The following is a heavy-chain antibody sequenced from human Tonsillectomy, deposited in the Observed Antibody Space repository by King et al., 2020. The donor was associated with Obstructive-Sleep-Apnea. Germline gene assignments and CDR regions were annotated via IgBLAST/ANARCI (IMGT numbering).Heavy chain of an antibody. D-gene: IGHD4-17*01. CDR1: GFTFSNYW. Sequence: VQLVESGGGLVQPGGSLRLSCTVSGFTFSNYWMTWVRHAPGKGLEWVANIKQDGGEKYYVDSVKGRFTISRDNAKNSLYLQMNSLRAEDTAVYYCAGDRPRDDYGDLHEVYWGQGTLVTVSS. CDR3: AGDRPRDDYGDLHEVY. CDR2: IKQDGGEK. V-gene: IGHV3-7*01. J-gene: IGHJ4*02.